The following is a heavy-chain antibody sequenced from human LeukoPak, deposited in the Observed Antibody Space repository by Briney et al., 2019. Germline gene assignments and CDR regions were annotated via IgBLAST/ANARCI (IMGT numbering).Heavy chain of an antibody. CDR1: GDSISSGTYY. J-gene: IGHJ6*03. CDR2: IDASGKP. D-gene: IGHD6-6*01. V-gene: IGHV4-61*02. Sequence: PSETLSLTCTVSGDSISSGTYYWSWIRQPAGKGLEWIGRIDASGKPNYNPSLRSRLTMSVDTSKNQFSLNLRFVTAADTAVFYCARGFEYSTSSRLGYYYFYMDVWGIGTTVTVSS. CDR3: ARGFEYSTSSRLGYYYFYMDV.